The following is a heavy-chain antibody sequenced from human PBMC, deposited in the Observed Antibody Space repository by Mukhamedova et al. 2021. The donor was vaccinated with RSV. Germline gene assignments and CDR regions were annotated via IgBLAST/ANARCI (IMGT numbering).Heavy chain of an antibody. CDR3: ARDSVGWYYYYYMDV. CDR2: ISYDGSNK. D-gene: IGHD2-15*01. Sequence: FSSYAMHWVRQAPGKGLEWVAVISYDGSNKYYADSVKGRFTISRDNSKNTLYLQMNSLRAEDTAVYYCARDSVGWYYYYYMDVW. CDR1: FSSYA. V-gene: IGHV3-30-3*01. J-gene: IGHJ6*03.